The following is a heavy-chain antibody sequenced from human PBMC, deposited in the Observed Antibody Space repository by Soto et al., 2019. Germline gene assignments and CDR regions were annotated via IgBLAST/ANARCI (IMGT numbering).Heavy chain of an antibody. CDR1: GGSISSGGYY. J-gene: IGHJ6*02. CDR3: ARDRAVAVAGTYGMDV. CDR2: IYYSGST. D-gene: IGHD6-19*01. Sequence: QVQLQESGPGLVKPSQTLSLTCTVSGGSISSGGYYWSWIRQHPGKGLEWIGYIYYSGSTYYNPSLKSRVTISXXTXKXXFSLKLSSVTAADTAVYYCARDRAVAVAGTYGMDVWGQGTTVTVSS. V-gene: IGHV4-31*03.